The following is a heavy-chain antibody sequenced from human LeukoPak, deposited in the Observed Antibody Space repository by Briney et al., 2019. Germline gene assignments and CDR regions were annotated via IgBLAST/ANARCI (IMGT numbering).Heavy chain of an antibody. V-gene: IGHV3-30*07. CDR2: ISIDGNNP. J-gene: IGHJ6*02. CDR3: ARMEKFYYGSGGFSPPLMDV. Sequence: GGSLRLSCAASGFTFSTSAVHWIRQAPGRGLEWVAVISIDGNNPNYADSVKGRFTISRDNSKNSLYLQMNSLRAEDTAVYYCARMEKFYYGSGGFSPPLMDVWGQGTTVIVSS. CDR1: GFTFSTSA. D-gene: IGHD3-10*01.